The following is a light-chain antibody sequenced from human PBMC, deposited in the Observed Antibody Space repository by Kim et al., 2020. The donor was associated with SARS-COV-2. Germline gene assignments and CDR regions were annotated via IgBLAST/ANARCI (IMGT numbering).Light chain of an antibody. CDR3: CSNTGTSTLI. J-gene: IGLJ2*01. V-gene: IGLV2-23*02. Sequence: GQSITIAFTGTSSDVGSYNLVSWYQHHPGKAPKLMIYEVTRRPSGVSNRFSGSKSGNTASLTISGLQTEDEADYYCCSNTGTSTLIFGGGTQLTVL. CDR1: SSDVGSYNL. CDR2: EVT.